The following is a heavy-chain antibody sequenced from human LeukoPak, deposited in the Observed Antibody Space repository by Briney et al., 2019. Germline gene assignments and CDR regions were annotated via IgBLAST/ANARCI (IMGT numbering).Heavy chain of an antibody. J-gene: IGHJ5*02. CDR1: GGSISSGGYY. Sequence: SETLSLTCTVSGGSISSGGYYWSWIRQHPGKGLEWIGYIYYSGSSYYNPSLKSRVTISVDTSKNQFSLKLSSVTAADTAVYYCARSSGQNWFDPWGQGTLVTVSS. V-gene: IGHV4-31*03. CDR2: IYYSGSS. D-gene: IGHD3-22*01. CDR3: ARSSGQNWFDP.